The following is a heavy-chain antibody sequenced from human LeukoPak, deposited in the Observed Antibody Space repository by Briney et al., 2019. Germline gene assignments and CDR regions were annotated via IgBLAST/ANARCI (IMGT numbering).Heavy chain of an antibody. CDR2: IRYDGSNK. Sequence: GGSLRLSCAASGFTFSSCGMHWVRQAPGKGLEWVAFIRYDGSNKYYADSVKGRFTISRDNAKNSLYLQMNSLRAEDTAVYYCARSSSSYDPFDYWGQGTLVTVSS. CDR1: GFTFSSCG. V-gene: IGHV3-30*02. J-gene: IGHJ4*02. CDR3: ARSSSSYDPFDY. D-gene: IGHD6-13*01.